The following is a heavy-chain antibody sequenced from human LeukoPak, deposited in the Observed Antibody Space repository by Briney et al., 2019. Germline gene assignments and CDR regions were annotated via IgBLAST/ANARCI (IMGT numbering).Heavy chain of an antibody. D-gene: IGHD3-22*01. V-gene: IGHV4-38-2*02. J-gene: IGHJ4*02. Sequence: SETLSLTCAVSGYSISNAYYWGWIRQSPGKGLEWIGSTYHSGNTYYNPSLKNRVTISVDTSNNEFSLRLTSVTAADTAIYYCARDRDYFVITGLIDYWGQGTLVTVSS. CDR3: ARDRDYFVITGLIDY. CDR2: TYHSGNT. CDR1: GYSISNAYY.